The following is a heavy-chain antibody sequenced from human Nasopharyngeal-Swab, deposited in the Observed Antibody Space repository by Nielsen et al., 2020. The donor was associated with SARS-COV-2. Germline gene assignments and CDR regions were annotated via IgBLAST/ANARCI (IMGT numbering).Heavy chain of an antibody. J-gene: IGHJ4*02. CDR3: ARDPYSGEGDY. V-gene: IGHV3-21*01. Sequence: GESLKISCAASGSTFSSYSMNWVRQAPGKGLEWVSSISSSSSYIYYADSVKGRFTISRDNAKNSLYLQMNSLRAEDTAVYYCARDPYSGEGDYWGQGTLVTVSS. CDR2: ISSSSSYI. CDR1: GSTFSSYS. D-gene: IGHD5-12*01.